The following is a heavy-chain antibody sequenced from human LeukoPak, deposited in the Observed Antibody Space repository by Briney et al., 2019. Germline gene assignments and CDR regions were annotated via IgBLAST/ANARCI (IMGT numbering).Heavy chain of an antibody. V-gene: IGHV4-59*12. Sequence: SETLSLTCTVTGGSISSYYWSWIRQPPGKGLEWIGYIYYSGSTNYNPSLKSRVTISVDTSKNQFSLKLSSVTAADTAVYYCARVAPDTAMEGFDYWGQGTLVTVSS. D-gene: IGHD5-18*01. CDR1: GGSISSYY. CDR2: IYYSGST. J-gene: IGHJ4*02. CDR3: ARVAPDTAMEGFDY.